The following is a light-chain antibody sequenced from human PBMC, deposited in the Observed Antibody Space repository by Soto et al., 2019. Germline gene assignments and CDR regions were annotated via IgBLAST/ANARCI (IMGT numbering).Light chain of an antibody. V-gene: IGKV3-20*01. CDR3: QQYGTPLFT. CDR1: QSVTNNF. J-gene: IGKJ3*01. Sequence: SVLTQSPGTLSLSPGERATLSCGASQSVTNNFLAWYQQKPCQAPRLLIYGASSRATGVPDRFSGSGSGTDFTLTIIRLEPGDFAVYYCQQYGTPLFTFGPGTKVDIK. CDR2: GAS.